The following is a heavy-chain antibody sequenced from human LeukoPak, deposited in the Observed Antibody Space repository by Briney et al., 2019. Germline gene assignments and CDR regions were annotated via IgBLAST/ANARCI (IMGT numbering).Heavy chain of an antibody. Sequence: SVKVSCKASGGTFSSYAISWVRQAPGQGLEWMGRVIPIFGTANYAQKFQGRVTITTDESTSTAYMELSSLRSEDTAVYYCARGFDGDPSYYFDYWGQGTLVTVSS. D-gene: IGHD4-17*01. CDR1: GGTFSSYA. CDR3: ARGFDGDPSYYFDY. CDR2: VIPIFGTA. J-gene: IGHJ4*02. V-gene: IGHV1-69*05.